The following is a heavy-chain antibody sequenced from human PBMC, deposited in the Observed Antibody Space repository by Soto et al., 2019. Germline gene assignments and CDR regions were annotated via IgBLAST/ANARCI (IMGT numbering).Heavy chain of an antibody. CDR3: ARGVVATTYDY. Sequence: SETLSLTCAVYGGSFSGYYWSWIRQPPGKGLEWIGEINHSGSTNYNPSLKSRVTISVDTSKNQFSLKLSSVTAADTAVYYCARGVVATTYDYWGQGTLVTVSS. D-gene: IGHD5-12*01. J-gene: IGHJ4*02. CDR2: INHSGST. CDR1: GGSFSGYY. V-gene: IGHV4-34*01.